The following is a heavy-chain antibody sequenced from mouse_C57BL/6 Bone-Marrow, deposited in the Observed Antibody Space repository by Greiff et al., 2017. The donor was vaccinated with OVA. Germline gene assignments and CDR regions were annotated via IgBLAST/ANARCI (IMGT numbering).Heavy chain of an antibody. D-gene: IGHD2-3*01. Sequence: EVMLVESGGGLVQPGESLKLSCESNEYEFPSHDMSWVRKTPEQRLELVAAINSDGGSTYYPDTMERRFTISSDNTKKTLYLQMSSLRSEDTALYYCASSYDGYYLLAYWGQGTLVTVSA. CDR3: ASSYDGYYLLAY. CDR2: INSDGGST. CDR1: EYEFPSHD. J-gene: IGHJ3*01. V-gene: IGHV5-2*03.